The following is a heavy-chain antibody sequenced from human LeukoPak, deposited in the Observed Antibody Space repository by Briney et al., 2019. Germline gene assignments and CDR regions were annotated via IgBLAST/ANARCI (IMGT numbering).Heavy chain of an antibody. J-gene: IGHJ4*02. CDR2: ISAYNGNT. CDR1: GYTFTSYG. CDR3: ARDSHYYGSGSYWDY. Sequence: ASVKVSCKASGYTFTSYGISWVRQAPGQGLEWMGWISAYNGNTNYAQKLQGRVTMTTDTSTSTAYMELRSLRSDDTAVYYCARDSHYYGSGSYWDYWGQGTLVTVSS. D-gene: IGHD3-10*01. V-gene: IGHV1-18*01.